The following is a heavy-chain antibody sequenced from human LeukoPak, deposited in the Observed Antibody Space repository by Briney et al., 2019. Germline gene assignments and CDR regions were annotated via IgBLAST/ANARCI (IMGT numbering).Heavy chain of an antibody. J-gene: IGHJ6*02. CDR3: ARDYGRSRDYGMDV. CDR2: INSDGSST. D-gene: IGHD3-10*01. V-gene: IGHV3-74*01. Sequence: GGSLKLSCAASGFTFSNYWMHWVRHAPGKGLVWVSRINSDGSSTSYADSVKGRFTISRDNAKNTLYLQMNSLRVEDTAVYYCARDYGRSRDYGMDVWGPGTTVTVSS. CDR1: GFTFSNYW.